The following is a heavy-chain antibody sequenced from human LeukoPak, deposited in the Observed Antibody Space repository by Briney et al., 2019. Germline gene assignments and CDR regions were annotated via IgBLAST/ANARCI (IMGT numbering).Heavy chain of an antibody. V-gene: IGHV4-30-2*01. CDR1: GGSISSGGYY. D-gene: IGHD6-19*01. CDR3: ASRHGSGWLFDY. CDR2: IYHSGST. Sequence: SETLSLTCTVPGGSISSGGYYWSWIRQPPGKGLEWIGYIYHSGSTYYNPSLKSRVTISVDTSKNQFSLKLSSVTAADTAVYYCASRHGSGWLFDYWGQGTLVTVSS. J-gene: IGHJ4*02.